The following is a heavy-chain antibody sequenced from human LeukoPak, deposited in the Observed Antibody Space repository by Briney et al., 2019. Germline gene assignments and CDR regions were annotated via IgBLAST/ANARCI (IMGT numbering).Heavy chain of an antibody. D-gene: IGHD2-2*01. CDR1: GFTFSSYA. CDR2: ISYDGSNK. J-gene: IGHJ3*02. CDR3: ARAPSLGYCSSTSCSGGAFDI. Sequence: GGSLRLSCAASGFTFSSYAMSWVRQAPGKGLEWVAVISYDGSNKYYADSVKGRFAISRDNSKNTLYLQMNSLRAEDTAVYYCARAPSLGYCSSTSCSGGAFDIWGQGTMVTVSS. V-gene: IGHV3-30*09.